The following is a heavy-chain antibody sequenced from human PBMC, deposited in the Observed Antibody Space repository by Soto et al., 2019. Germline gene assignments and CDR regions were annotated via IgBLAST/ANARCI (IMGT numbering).Heavy chain of an antibody. D-gene: IGHD5-18*01. J-gene: IGHJ4*02. CDR2: ISASSSI. CDR1: GFPFSSYN. CDR3: ARNDGGYRYGRPQYPFDS. V-gene: IGHV3-21*01. Sequence: GGSLRLSCAASGFPFSSYNMNWVRQAPGKGLEWVASISASSSIYYADSMKGRFTISRDNAKNSLYLHMNDLRAEDTAVYYCARNDGGYRYGRPQYPFDSWGQGALGTVPS.